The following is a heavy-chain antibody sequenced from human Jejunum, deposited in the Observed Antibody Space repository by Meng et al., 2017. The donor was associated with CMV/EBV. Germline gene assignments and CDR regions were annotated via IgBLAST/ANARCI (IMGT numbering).Heavy chain of an antibody. CDR2: IRDDGSIK. D-gene: IGHD3-16*01. J-gene: IGHJ4*02. CDR1: GFRFKKYG. V-gene: IGHV3-30*02. CDR3: AKVTSGSWGYFDS. Sequence: SGFRFKKYGLHWVRQAPGKGLEWVAFIRDDGSIKYYAESVKARFTISRDNSKTTLYLQMNNLRPEDTALYHCAKVTSGSWGYFDSWGQGTLVTVSS.